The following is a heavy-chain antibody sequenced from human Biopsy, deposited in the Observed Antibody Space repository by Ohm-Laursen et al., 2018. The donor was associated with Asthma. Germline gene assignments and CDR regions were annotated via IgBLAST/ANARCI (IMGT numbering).Heavy chain of an antibody. Sequence: SSVKVSCKASGDSFSNYAISWVRQAPGQGLEWMGGPIPVLGTPDHAQMFEGRVTITADESTSTAYMELSSLSSEDTASYYCARGYIGSDQIVYYYSGLEVWGQGTTVTVSS. D-gene: IGHD5-12*01. CDR2: PIPVLGTP. V-gene: IGHV1-69*01. CDR1: GDSFSNYA. J-gene: IGHJ6*02. CDR3: ARGYIGSDQIVYYYSGLEV.